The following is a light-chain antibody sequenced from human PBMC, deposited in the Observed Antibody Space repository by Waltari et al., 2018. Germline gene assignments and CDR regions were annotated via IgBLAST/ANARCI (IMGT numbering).Light chain of an antibody. V-gene: IGLV2-23*02. CDR1: SSDVGHYNL. CDR3: CSYAGSSTWV. Sequence: QSALTQPASVSESPGQSVTIPCTGASSDVGHYNLVPWYQQYSGKAPKLMIYEVSKRPSGVSNRFSGSKSGNTASLTISGLQAEDEADYYCCSYAGSSTWVFGGGTKLTVL. J-gene: IGLJ3*02. CDR2: EVS.